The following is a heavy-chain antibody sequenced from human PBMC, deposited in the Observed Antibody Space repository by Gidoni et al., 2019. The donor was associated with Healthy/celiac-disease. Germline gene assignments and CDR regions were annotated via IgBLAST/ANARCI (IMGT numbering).Heavy chain of an antibody. CDR2: ISGSGGST. Sequence: EVQLLESGGGLVQPGGSLRLSCAASGFTVSSYAMSWVRQAPGRGLEWVSVISGSGGSTYYADSVKGRFTISRDNSKNTLYLHMNSLRAEDTAVYYCAKAIIAARPTLGIGYYYYYNGMDVWGQGTTVTVSS. D-gene: IGHD6-6*01. V-gene: IGHV3-23*01. CDR3: AKAIIAARPTLGIGYYYYYNGMDV. J-gene: IGHJ6*02. CDR1: GFTVSSYA.